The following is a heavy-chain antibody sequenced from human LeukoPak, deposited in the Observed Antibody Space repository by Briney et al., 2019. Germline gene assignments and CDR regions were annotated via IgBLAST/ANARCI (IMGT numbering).Heavy chain of an antibody. CDR1: GGSIRSYY. Sequence: SETLSLTCTVSGGSIRSYYWSWIRQPPGKGLEWIGYIFYSGSTNNNPSLKSRVTISMDTSKNQFSLKLRSVTAADSAVYYCARSGSGWNFDYWGQGTLVTVSS. CDR3: ARSGSGWNFDY. D-gene: IGHD6-19*01. V-gene: IGHV4-59*12. J-gene: IGHJ4*02. CDR2: IFYSGST.